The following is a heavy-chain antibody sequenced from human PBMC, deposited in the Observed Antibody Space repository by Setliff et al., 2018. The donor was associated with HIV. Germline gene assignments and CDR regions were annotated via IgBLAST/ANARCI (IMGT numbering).Heavy chain of an antibody. CDR2: MSPQSDNT. D-gene: IGHD2-15*01. CDR1: GYAFSAYD. J-gene: IGHJ6*03. V-gene: IGHV1-8*02. Sequence: GASVKVSCKASGYAFSAYDFNWVRQAPGQGLEWVGSMSPQSDNTVYAQKFLGRVTMTMDTSIGTAYMELSSLRSEDTAVYYCARGQPPTPRPYFYHMDVWGNGTSVTVSS. CDR3: ARGQPPTPRPYFYHMDV.